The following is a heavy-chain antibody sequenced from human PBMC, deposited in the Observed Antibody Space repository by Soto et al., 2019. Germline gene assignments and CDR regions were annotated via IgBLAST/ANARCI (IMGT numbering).Heavy chain of an antibody. CDR1: GYTFTNYY. Sequence: ASVKVSCKASGYTFTNYYIHWVRQAPGQGLEWLGTIRPSGGRTEYAQRFQGRVTMTRDTSTSTVYMELTSLTSEDTAVYYCARETNESYYFDYWGQGTLVTVSS. CDR2: IRPSGGRT. J-gene: IGHJ4*02. D-gene: IGHD5-18*01. V-gene: IGHV1-46*01. CDR3: ARETNESYYFDY.